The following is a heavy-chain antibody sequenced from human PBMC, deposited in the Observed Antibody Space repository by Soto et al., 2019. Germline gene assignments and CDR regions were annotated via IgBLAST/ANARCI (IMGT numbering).Heavy chain of an antibody. CDR3: ARESHDILTGPPWVWYFDL. CDR2: INDRGSI. Sequence: QVQLQQWGAGPLRPLETLSLTCGVPGGSFSGYYWAWIRQSPGQGLEWIGEINDRGSINYNPSLKSRVSISVDTSKNHYSLNLRSVTAADTAVYYCARESHDILTGPPWVWYFDLWGRGTLVTVSS. D-gene: IGHD3-9*01. CDR1: GGSFSGYY. J-gene: IGHJ2*01. V-gene: IGHV4-34*01.